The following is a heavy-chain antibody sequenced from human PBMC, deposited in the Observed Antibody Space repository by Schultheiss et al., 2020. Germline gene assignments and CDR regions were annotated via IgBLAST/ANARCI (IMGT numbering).Heavy chain of an antibody. J-gene: IGHJ4*02. CDR3: AKADQIVVVAATLPDY. Sequence: GGSLRLSCVASGFTFDDYDMTWVRQGPGKGLEWVSGDNWNGGSTGYADSVKGRFTISRDNSKNTLYLQMNSLRAEDTAVYYCAKADQIVVVAATLPDYWGQGTLVTVSS. D-gene: IGHD2-15*01. CDR2: DNWNGGST. V-gene: IGHV3-20*04. CDR1: GFTFDDYD.